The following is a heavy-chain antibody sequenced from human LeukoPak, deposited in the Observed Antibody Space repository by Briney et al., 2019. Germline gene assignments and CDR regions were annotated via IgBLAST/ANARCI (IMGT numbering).Heavy chain of an antibody. D-gene: IGHD1-26*01. J-gene: IGHJ5*02. CDR2: INPSGSSA. Sequence: ASVKVSCKASGYTFRSYAMNWVRQAPGQGLEWMGFINPSGSSAAYAQKFQGRLTMTRDMFTSTDYMELTSLTSDDTAVYYCARDNSVGETAWWFDPWGQGTLVTVSS. CDR1: GYTFRSYA. CDR3: ARDNSVGETAWWFDP. V-gene: IGHV1-46*01.